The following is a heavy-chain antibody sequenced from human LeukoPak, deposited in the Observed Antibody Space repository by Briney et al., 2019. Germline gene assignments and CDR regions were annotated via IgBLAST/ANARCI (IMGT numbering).Heavy chain of an antibody. J-gene: IGHJ1*01. CDR3: AGPLGSPYFHH. CDR1: GFTFSSYS. V-gene: IGHV3-48*01. D-gene: IGHD3-10*01. Sequence: GGSLRLSCAASGFTFSSYSMNWVRQAPGKGLEWVSYISSSSSTIYYADSVKGRFTISRDNAKNSLYLQMNSLRVEDTAVYYCAGPLGSPYFHHWGQGTLVTVSS. CDR2: ISSSSSTI.